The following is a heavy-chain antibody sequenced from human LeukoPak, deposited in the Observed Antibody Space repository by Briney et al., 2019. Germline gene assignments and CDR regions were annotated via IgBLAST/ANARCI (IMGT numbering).Heavy chain of an antibody. J-gene: IGHJ4*02. CDR1: GFTFSTYS. CDR3: AKSGFWSGYFPLDY. Sequence: GGSLRLSCAASGFTFSTYSMNWVRQAPGKGLEWLSSISSGGMWIYYADSLKGRFTISRDNAKHSLYLQMNSLRAEDTALYYCAKSGFWSGYFPLDYWGQGTLVTVSS. V-gene: IGHV3-21*04. CDR2: ISSGGMWI. D-gene: IGHD3-3*01.